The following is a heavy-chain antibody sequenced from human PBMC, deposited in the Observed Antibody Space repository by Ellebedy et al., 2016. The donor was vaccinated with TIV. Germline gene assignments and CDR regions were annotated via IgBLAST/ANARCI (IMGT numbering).Heavy chain of an antibody. CDR1: GYTFTSYD. J-gene: IGHJ6*02. D-gene: IGHD1-7*01. CDR3: ATITGTTGYGMDV. CDR2: MNPNSDNS. V-gene: IGHV1-8*01. Sequence: AASVKVSCKASGYTFTSYDINWVRQATGHGLEWMGWMNPNSDNSEYAPKFEGSLTMTRDTSIRTAYRALSSLRSEDTAVYYCATITGTTGYGMDVWGQGTTVTVSS.